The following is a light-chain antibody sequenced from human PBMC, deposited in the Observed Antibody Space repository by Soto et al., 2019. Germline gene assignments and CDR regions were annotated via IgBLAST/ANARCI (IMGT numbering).Light chain of an antibody. J-gene: IGLJ3*02. CDR2: EVS. CDR1: SSDVGSYNL. CDR3: CSYAGSSTWV. V-gene: IGLV2-23*02. Sequence: QSVLTQPASVSGSPGQSITISCTGTSSDVGSYNLVSWYQQHPGKAPKLMIYEVSKRPSGVSNRFSGSKSGNTASLTISGLQAEDDAAYYCCSYAGSSTWVFGGGTKLTVL.